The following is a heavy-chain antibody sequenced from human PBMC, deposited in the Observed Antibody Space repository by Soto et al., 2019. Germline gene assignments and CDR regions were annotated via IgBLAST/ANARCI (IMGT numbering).Heavy chain of an antibody. CDR1: GGTFSSYV. Sequence: QVQLVQSGAEVKRPGSSVKVSCKASGGTFSSYVFDWVRQTPGQGLEWMGRIIPMFGTTDYAQKFQVRVTISAAESTTTACMDLSILRADDTAVYYWAREALGATWYYWGKGTLVTVSS. J-gene: IGHJ4*02. V-gene: IGHV1-69*13. CDR3: AREALGATWYY. CDR2: IIPMFGTT. D-gene: IGHD1-26*01.